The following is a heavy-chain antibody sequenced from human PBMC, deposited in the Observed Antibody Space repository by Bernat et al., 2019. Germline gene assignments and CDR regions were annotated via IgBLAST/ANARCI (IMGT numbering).Heavy chain of an antibody. D-gene: IGHD1-26*01. J-gene: IGHJ4*02. V-gene: IGHV1-3*01. CDR1: GHTFTGYA. CDR3: KISKDSGNYNSAHHANFDC. CDR2: IDGGNGGT. Sequence: QVQRVQSGAEVKKPGASVRVSCKASGHTFTGYAIHWVRQAPGQSLEWMGWIDGGNGGTSYSQKFQGRVTFSRDTSAITVYMDLSNLRSEDTASYYCKISKDSGNYNSAHHANFDCWGQGTLVTVSS.